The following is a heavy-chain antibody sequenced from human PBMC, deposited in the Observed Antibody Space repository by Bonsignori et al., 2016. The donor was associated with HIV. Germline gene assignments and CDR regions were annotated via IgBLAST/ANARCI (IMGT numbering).Heavy chain of an antibody. CDR3: ARSFYDSSGYYPPHGY. CDR1: GGTFSSYA. V-gene: IGHV1-69*10. J-gene: IGHJ4*02. CDR2: IIPILGIA. D-gene: IGHD3-22*01. Sequence: SVKVSCKASGGTFSSYAISWVRQAPGQGLEWMGGIIPILGIANYAQKFQGRVTITADESTSTAYMELSSLRSEDTAVYYCARSFYDSSGYYPPHGYWGQGTLVTVSS.